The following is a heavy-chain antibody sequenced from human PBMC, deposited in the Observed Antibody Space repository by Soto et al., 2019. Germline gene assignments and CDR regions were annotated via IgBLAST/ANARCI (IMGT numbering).Heavy chain of an antibody. D-gene: IGHD6-19*01. CDR1: GFTFSSYA. CDR2: ISGSGGST. CDR3: AKEGSGWYNYYYYMDV. J-gene: IGHJ6*03. Sequence: GGSLRLSCAASGFTFSSYAMSWVRQAPGKGLEWVSAISGSGGSTYYADSVKGRFTISRDNSKNTLYLQMNSLRGEDTAVYYCAKEGSGWYNYYYYMDVWGKGTTVTVSS. V-gene: IGHV3-23*01.